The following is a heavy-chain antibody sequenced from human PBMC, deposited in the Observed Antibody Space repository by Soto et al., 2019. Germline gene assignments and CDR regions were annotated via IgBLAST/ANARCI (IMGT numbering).Heavy chain of an antibody. D-gene: IGHD4-17*01. CDR1: GGSISSYY. V-gene: IGHV4-59*12. Sequence: PSETLSLTCTVSGGSISSYYWSWIRQPPGKGLEWIGYIYYSGSTYYNPSLKSRVTISVDTSKNQFSLKLSSVTAADTAVYYCARDLYGDYIYYGMDVWGQGTTVTVSS. CDR3: ARDLYGDYIYYGMDV. J-gene: IGHJ6*02. CDR2: IYYSGST.